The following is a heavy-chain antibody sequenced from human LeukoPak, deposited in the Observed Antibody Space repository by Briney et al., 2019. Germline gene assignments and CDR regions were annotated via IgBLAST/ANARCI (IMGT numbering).Heavy chain of an antibody. V-gene: IGHV4-38-2*02. Sequence: PSETLSLTCSVSGYSISSGYYWGWIRQPPGKGLECIRTMYHSGSTFYNLSLKSRVTISVDTSKNQFSLKLTSMTAADTAVYYCARAMNRSGDYLGFDPWGLGIVVTVSS. CDR2: MYHSGST. D-gene: IGHD3-3*01. CDR3: ARAMNRSGDYLGFDP. J-gene: IGHJ5*02. CDR1: GYSISSGYY.